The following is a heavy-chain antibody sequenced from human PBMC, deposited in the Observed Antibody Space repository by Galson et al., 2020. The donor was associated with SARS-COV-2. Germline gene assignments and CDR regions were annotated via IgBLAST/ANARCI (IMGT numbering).Heavy chain of an antibody. D-gene: IGHD2-15*01. CDR3: ARDLVVRGMDV. J-gene: IGHJ6*02. V-gene: IGHV3-66*01. Sequence: GGSLRLSCAASGFTVSSNYMSWVRQAPGKGLEWVSVIYSGGSTYYADSVKGRFTISRDNSKNTLYLQMNSLRAEDTAVYYCARDLVVRGMDVWGQGTTVTVSS. CDR1: GFTVSSNY. CDR2: IYSGGST.